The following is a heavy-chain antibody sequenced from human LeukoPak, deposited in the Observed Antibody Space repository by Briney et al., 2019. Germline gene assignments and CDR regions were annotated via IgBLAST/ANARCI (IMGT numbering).Heavy chain of an antibody. Sequence: PSETLSLTCTVSNGSISSSSYYWGWIRQPPGKGLEWIGTIYYSGSTYYNPSLKSRVTISVDTSKSQFSLKLSSVTAADTAIYYCARDPSHSSSWYYFDYWGQGTLVTVSS. D-gene: IGHD6-13*01. J-gene: IGHJ4*02. CDR3: ARDPSHSSSWYYFDY. CDR2: IYYSGST. CDR1: NGSISSSSYY. V-gene: IGHV4-39*07.